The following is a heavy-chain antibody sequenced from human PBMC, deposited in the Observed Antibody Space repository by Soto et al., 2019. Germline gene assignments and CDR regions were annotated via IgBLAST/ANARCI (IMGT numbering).Heavy chain of an antibody. V-gene: IGHV3-23*01. Sequence: EVQLLESGGGLVQPGESLRLSCAASGFTFSSYAMSWVRQAPGKGLEWVSVISGSDDSTYYADSVKGRFTISRDNSKNTLYLQMNSLRAEDTAVSYCAKRSSSSTFAYWAQGTLATVSS. CDR2: ISGSDDST. J-gene: IGHJ4*02. CDR3: AKRSSSSTFAY. CDR1: GFTFSSYA. D-gene: IGHD6-6*01.